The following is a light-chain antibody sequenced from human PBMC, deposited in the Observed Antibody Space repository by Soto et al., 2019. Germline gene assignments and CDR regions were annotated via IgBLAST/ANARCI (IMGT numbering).Light chain of an antibody. J-gene: IGKJ2*02. Sequence: DIQMTQSPASVSASLGDRVTITCRASQGISSWLAWYQQKPGKAPKLLIYKASSLESGVPSRFSGSGSGTEFTLTISSLQPDDFATYYCQQYNSYSRTFGQGTKLEIK. V-gene: IGKV1-5*03. CDR1: QGISSW. CDR3: QQYNSYSRT. CDR2: KAS.